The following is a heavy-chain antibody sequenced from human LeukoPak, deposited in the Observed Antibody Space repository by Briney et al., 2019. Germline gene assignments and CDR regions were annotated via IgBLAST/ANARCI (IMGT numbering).Heavy chain of an antibody. V-gene: IGHV4-31*03. CDR3: ARGDYFDSDGYYYARF. CDR1: GDSISSGGYY. J-gene: IGHJ4*02. Sequence: SETLSPTCTVSGDSISSGGYYWSWIRQLPGKGLEWIGYIYYTGNTYYDPSLKSRVTISLDTSKNQFSLKLNSVTAADTAVYYCARGDYFDSDGYYYARFWGQGTLVTVSS. CDR2: IYYTGNT. D-gene: IGHD3-22*01.